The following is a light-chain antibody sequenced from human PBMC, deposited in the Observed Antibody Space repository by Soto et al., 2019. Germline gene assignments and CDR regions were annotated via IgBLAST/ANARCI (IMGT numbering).Light chain of an antibody. CDR3: NSYTSSRSYV. V-gene: IGLV2-14*01. CDR1: ASDVGGYNS. CDR2: EVN. J-gene: IGLJ1*01. Sequence: QSALTQPASVSGSPGQSITISCTGTASDVGGYNSVSWYQQFPGKAPKLMIYEVNNRPSGVSNRFSASKSGNTASLTISGLQADDEADYYCNSYTSSRSYVFGTGTKVTVL.